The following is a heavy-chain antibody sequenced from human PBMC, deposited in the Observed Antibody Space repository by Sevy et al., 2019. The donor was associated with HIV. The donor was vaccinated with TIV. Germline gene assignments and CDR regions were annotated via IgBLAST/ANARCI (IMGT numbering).Heavy chain of an antibody. Sequence: GGSLRLSCAASGFTFDDYAMHWVRQAPGKGLEWVSGISWNSGSIGYADSVKGRFTISRDNAKNSLYLQRNSLRAEDTALYYCAKDLPDYDILTGYPGAFDYWGQGTLVTVSS. D-gene: IGHD3-9*01. CDR2: ISWNSGSI. J-gene: IGHJ4*02. V-gene: IGHV3-9*01. CDR1: GFTFDDYA. CDR3: AKDLPDYDILTGYPGAFDY.